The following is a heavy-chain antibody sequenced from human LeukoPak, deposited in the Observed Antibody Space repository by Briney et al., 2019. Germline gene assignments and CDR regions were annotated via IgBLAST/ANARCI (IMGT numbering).Heavy chain of an antibody. D-gene: IGHD3-10*01. V-gene: IGHV4-4*07. CDR2: IYTSGST. J-gene: IGHJ4*02. CDR3: ARFGDYGSGSFFDY. Sequence: PSETLSLTCTVSGGSISSYYWSWIRQPAGKGLEWIGRIYTSGSTNYNPSLKSRVTMSVDTSKNQFSLELSSVTAADTAVYYCARFGDYGSGSFFDYWGQGTLVTVSS. CDR1: GGSISSYY.